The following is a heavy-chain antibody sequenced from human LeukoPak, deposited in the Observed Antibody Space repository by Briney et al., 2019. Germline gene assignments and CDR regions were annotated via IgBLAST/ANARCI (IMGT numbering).Heavy chain of an antibody. D-gene: IGHD1-1*01. CDR3: ARTNDGYVDY. V-gene: IGHV6-1*01. J-gene: IGHJ4*02. CDR2: TYYRSKWYS. CDR1: GDSVSSNSAA. Sequence: SQTLSLTCAISGDSVSSNSAAWNWIRQSPSRGLEWLGRTYYRSKWYSSDALSVKSRITINPDTSKNQVSLQLNSVAPEDTAVYYCARTNDGYVDYWGQGTLVTVSS.